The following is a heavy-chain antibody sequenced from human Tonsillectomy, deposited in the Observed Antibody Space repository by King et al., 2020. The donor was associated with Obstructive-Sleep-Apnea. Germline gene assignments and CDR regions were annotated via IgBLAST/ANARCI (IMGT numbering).Heavy chain of an antibody. CDR1: GGSISSSSYY. V-gene: IGHV4-39*07. Sequence: QLQESGPGLVKPSETLSLTCTVSGGSISSSSYYWGWIRQPPGKGLEWIGSICYSGSTYYNPPPQSRVTISVDTSKNQFSLKLSSVTAADTAVYYCARNTHWFDPWGQGTLVTVSS. J-gene: IGHJ5*02. CDR2: ICYSGST. D-gene: IGHD2-15*01. CDR3: ARNTHWFDP.